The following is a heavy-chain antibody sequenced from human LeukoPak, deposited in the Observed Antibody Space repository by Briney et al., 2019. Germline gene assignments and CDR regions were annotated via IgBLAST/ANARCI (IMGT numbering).Heavy chain of an antibody. CDR2: VHNSGST. CDR1: GGSVSSDSYY. V-gene: IGHV4-61*01. D-gene: IGHD4-17*01. J-gene: IGHJ5*02. CDR3: ARTNYGDYNWFDP. Sequence: PSETLSLTCKVSGGSVSSDSYYCSWIRQPPGQGLEWIGYVHNSGSTKYNASLKSRLTISVDTSKNQFSLEVTSVTAADTAAYYCARTNYGDYNWFDPWGQGTLVTVSS.